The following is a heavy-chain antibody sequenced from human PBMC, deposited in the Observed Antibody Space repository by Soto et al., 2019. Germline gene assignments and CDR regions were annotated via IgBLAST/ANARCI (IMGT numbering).Heavy chain of an antibody. CDR2: INAGNGNT. D-gene: IGHD1-26*01. V-gene: IGHV1-3*01. CDR1: GYTFTSYA. Sequence: QVQLVQSGAEVKKPGASVKVSCKASGYTFTSYATHWVRQAPGQRLEWMGWINAGNGNTKYSQKFQGRVTITRDTSASTAYMELSSLRSEDTAVYYCASSSGSYWQLDYWGQGTLVTVSS. J-gene: IGHJ4*02. CDR3: ASSSGSYWQLDY.